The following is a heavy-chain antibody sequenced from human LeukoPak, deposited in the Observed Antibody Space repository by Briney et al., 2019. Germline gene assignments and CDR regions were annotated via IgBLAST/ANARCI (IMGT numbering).Heavy chain of an antibody. J-gene: IGHJ4*02. CDR3: ARVYYDSSGYYPYMY. Sequence: PGGSLRLSCAASGFTFSSYWMSWVRQAPGKGLEWVANIKEDGSGKQYADSVKGRFTIFRDNAKNSLYLQMNSLRAEDTAVYYCARVYYDSSGYYPYMYWGQGTLVTVSS. CDR2: IKEDGSGK. V-gene: IGHV3-7*01. CDR1: GFTFSSYW. D-gene: IGHD3-22*01.